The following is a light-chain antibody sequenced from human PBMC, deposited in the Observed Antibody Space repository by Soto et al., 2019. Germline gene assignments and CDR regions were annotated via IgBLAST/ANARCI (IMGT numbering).Light chain of an antibody. CDR2: DNT. CDR3: GTWDSSLSAVV. Sequence: QSVLTQPPSVSAAPAHKVTISCSGSSSNIGNNYVSWYQQVPGTAPKLLIYDNTKRPSGIPDRFSGSKSGTSATLSIAGLQTGDEADYYCGTWDSSLSAVVFSGGTKLTVL. CDR1: SSNIGNNY. J-gene: IGLJ2*01. V-gene: IGLV1-51*01.